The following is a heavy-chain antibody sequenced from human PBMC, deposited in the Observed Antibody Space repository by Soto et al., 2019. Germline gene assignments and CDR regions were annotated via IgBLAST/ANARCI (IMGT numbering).Heavy chain of an antibody. D-gene: IGHD2-15*01. J-gene: IGHJ4*02. CDR3: AKDLMVAATLYYFDY. Sequence: GGSLRLSCAASGFTFSSYGMHWVRQAPGKGLEWVAVISYDGSNKYYADSVKGRFTISRDNSKNTLYLQMNSLRAEDTAVYYCAKDLMVAATLYYFDYWGQGTLVTVSS. V-gene: IGHV3-30*18. CDR1: GFTFSSYG. CDR2: ISYDGSNK.